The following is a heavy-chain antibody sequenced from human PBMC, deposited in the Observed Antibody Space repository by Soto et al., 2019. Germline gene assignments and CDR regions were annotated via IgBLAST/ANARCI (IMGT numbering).Heavy chain of an antibody. Sequence: GGSLRLSCAASGFTFSSYGMHWVRQAPGKGLEWVAVIWYDGSNKYYADSVKGRFTISRDNSKNTLYLQMNSLRAEDTAVYYCARGSGATGDRGYFDYWGQGTLVTVSS. CDR1: GFTFSSYG. CDR3: ARGSGATGDRGYFDY. CDR2: IWYDGSNK. V-gene: IGHV3-33*01. J-gene: IGHJ4*02. D-gene: IGHD7-27*01.